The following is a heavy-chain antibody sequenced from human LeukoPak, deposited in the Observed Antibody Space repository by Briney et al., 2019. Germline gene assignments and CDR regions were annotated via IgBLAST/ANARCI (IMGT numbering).Heavy chain of an antibody. Sequence: GGSLRLSCAASGFTFSPLGMNWVRQAPGRGLEWVSYISSGSSTTYYAASVTGRFTIFSDNAKNSLYLQVNSLRDEDTAVYYCARGRGLTLSYHYFDYWGQGTLVTVSS. V-gene: IGHV3-48*02. J-gene: IGHJ4*02. CDR3: ARGRGLTLSYHYFDY. D-gene: IGHD3-10*01. CDR2: ISSGSSTT. CDR1: GFTFSPLG.